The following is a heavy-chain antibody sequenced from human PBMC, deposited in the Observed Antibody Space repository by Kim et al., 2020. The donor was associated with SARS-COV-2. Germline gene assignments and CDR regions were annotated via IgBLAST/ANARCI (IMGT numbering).Heavy chain of an antibody. J-gene: IGHJ4*02. V-gene: IGHV4-61*01. CDR2: IYYSGST. Sequence: SETLSLTCTVSGGSVSSGSYYWSWIRQPPGKGLEWIGYIYYSGSTNYNPSLKSRVTISVDTSKNQFSLKLSSVTAADTAVYYCARDPRSGWYYFDYWGQG. CDR3: ARDPRSGWYYFDY. D-gene: IGHD6-19*01. CDR1: GGSVSSGSYY.